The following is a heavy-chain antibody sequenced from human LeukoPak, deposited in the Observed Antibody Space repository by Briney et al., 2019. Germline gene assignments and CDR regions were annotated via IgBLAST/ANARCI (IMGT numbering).Heavy chain of an antibody. J-gene: IGHJ6*02. CDR2: TSASGGST. D-gene: IGHD3-16*01. CDR3: ATPENGVSYYGMDV. V-gene: IGHV3-23*01. Sequence: GGSLRLSCAAFGFTFAGYPMSWVRQVPGKGLEWISGTSASGGSTLYADSVEGRFTISRDDSKRMLYLQMSSLSAEDTAVYYCATPENGVSYYGMDVWGQGTTVTVSS. CDR1: GFTFAGYP.